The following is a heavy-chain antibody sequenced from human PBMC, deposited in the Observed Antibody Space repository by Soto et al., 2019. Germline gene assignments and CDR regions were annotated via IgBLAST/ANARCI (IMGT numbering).Heavy chain of an antibody. Sequence: QVQLQESGPGLVKPSETLSLTCTVSGGSISSYYWSWIRQPPGKGLEWIGYIYYSGSTNYNPSLKSRVTISVDTSKNQFSLKLSSVTAADTAVYYCARGGYMEGMDVWGQGTTVTVSS. V-gene: IGHV4-59*01. CDR3: ARGGYMEGMDV. CDR1: GGSISSYY. CDR2: IYYSGST. D-gene: IGHD1-1*01. J-gene: IGHJ6*02.